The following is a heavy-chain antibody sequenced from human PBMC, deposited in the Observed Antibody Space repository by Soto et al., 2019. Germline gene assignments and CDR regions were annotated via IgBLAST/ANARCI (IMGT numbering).Heavy chain of an antibody. D-gene: IGHD2-21*01. CDR2: IIPYNDNT. Sequence: ASVKVSCKACGYIFSDYGINWVRLAPGQGLEWMGWIIPYNDNTKYAENFQGRVTLTTDTSTNTVYMELRSLTPDDTGVYFCARKPYSHYYGMDVWGQGTSVTVSS. CDR1: GYIFSDYG. CDR3: ARKPYSHYYGMDV. V-gene: IGHV1-18*01. J-gene: IGHJ6*02.